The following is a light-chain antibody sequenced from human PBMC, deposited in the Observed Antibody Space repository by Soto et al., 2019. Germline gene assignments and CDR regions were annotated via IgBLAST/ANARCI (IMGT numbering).Light chain of an antibody. Sequence: QSVLTQPHSVSGAPGQRVTISCTGSSSNIGAGYDVHWYQQLPGTAPKLLIYGNSNRPSGVPDRFSGSKSDTSASLAITGLQAEDEADYYCQSYDSSLSGFVFGGGTKLTVL. CDR2: GNS. V-gene: IGLV1-40*01. J-gene: IGLJ2*01. CDR1: SSNIGAGYD. CDR3: QSYDSSLSGFV.